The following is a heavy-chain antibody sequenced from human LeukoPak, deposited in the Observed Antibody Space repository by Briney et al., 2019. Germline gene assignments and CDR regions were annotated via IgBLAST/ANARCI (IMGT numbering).Heavy chain of an antibody. V-gene: IGHV4-30-2*01. CDR3: ARAGCSSTSCYLYNWFDP. CDR1: GGSISSGGYS. J-gene: IGHJ5*02. Sequence: SETLSLTCAVSGGSISSGGYSWSWIRQPPGKGLEWIGYIYHSGSTYYNPSLKSRVTISVDRSKNQFSLKLSSVTAADTAVYYCARAGCSSTSCYLYNWFDPWGQGTLVTVSS. CDR2: IYHSGST. D-gene: IGHD2-2*01.